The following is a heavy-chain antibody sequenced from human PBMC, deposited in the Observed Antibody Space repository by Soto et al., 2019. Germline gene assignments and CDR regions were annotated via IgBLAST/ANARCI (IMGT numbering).Heavy chain of an antibody. D-gene: IGHD4-17*01. CDR1: GERFTTYG. CDR2: ISTYNTTT. Sequence: ASVKVSCKASGERFTTYGISWVRQAPGQGLEWMGWISTYNTTTNFAPKFQGRLLLTTDTSSTTAHMELRSLRPDDTAVYYCARWAGQVRDYGGPFDYWGQGTLVTVSS. CDR3: ARWAGQVRDYGGPFDY. V-gene: IGHV1-18*04. J-gene: IGHJ4*02.